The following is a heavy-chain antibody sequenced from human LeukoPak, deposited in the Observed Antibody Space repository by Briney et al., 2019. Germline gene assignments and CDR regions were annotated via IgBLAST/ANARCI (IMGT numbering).Heavy chain of an antibody. D-gene: IGHD7-27*01. V-gene: IGHV3-30-3*01. CDR3: ARGLNWGAYYYGMDV. CDR2: VSDDGNNQ. J-gene: IGHJ6*02. Sequence: GRSLRLSCAASGFPFSNFALHWVRQAPGKGLEWVAVVSDDGNNQFYADFVEGRFTISRDNSKNTMYLQMNSLRAEDTAVYYCARGLNWGAYYYGMDVWGQGTTVTVSS. CDR1: GFPFSNFA.